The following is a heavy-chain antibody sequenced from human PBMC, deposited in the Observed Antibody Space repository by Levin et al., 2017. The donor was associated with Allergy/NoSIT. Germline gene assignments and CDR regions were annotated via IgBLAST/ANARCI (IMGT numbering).Heavy chain of an antibody. V-gene: IGHV3-30*18. D-gene: IGHD6-6*01. CDR3: AKVGEYSSSSLFDY. CDR2: ISYDGSNK. Sequence: GESLKISCAASGFTFSSYGMHWVRQAPGKGLEWVAVISYDGSNKYYADSVKGRFTISRDNSKNTLYLQMNSLRAEDTAVYYCAKVGEYSSSSLFDYWGQGTLVTVSS. CDR1: GFTFSSYG. J-gene: IGHJ4*02.